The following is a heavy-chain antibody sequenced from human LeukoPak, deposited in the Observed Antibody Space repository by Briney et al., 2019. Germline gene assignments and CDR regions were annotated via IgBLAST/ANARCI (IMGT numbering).Heavy chain of an antibody. CDR3: ARGGTTVTPFDY. Sequence: SETLSLTCTVSGVSISSYYWSWIRQPAGKGLEWIGRIYTSGSTNYNPSLKSRVTMSVDTSKNQFSLKLSSVTAADTAVYYCARGGTTVTPFDYWGQGTLVTVSS. D-gene: IGHD4-17*01. V-gene: IGHV4-4*07. J-gene: IGHJ4*02. CDR1: GVSISSYY. CDR2: IYTSGST.